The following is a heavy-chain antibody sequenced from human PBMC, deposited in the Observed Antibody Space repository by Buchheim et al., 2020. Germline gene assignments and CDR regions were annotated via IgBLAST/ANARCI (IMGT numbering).Heavy chain of an antibody. D-gene: IGHD6-19*01. CDR2: IKQDGSEK. CDR1: GFTFSSYW. Sequence: EVQLVESGGGLVQPGGSLRLSCAASGFTFSSYWMSWVRQAPGKGLEWVANIKQDGSEKYYVDSVKGRFTISRDNAKNSLYLQMNSLRAEDTAVYYCAREWGNSSGWSFYYYYYGMDVWGQGTT. CDR3: AREWGNSSGWSFYYYYYGMDV. V-gene: IGHV3-7*01. J-gene: IGHJ6*02.